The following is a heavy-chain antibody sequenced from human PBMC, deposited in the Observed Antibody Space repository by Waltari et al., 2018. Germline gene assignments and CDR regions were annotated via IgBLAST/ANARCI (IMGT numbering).Heavy chain of an antibody. D-gene: IGHD5-18*01. Sequence: QVHLVQSAAEVKKHASLVKVSCKAPGVTCSSYAISWVRQAPGHGLEWMGGIIPILGIANYAHKFQGRVTITADKSTSTAYMELSSLRSEDTAVYYCARGGMEWIQPYYYYGMDVWGQGTTVTVSS. J-gene: IGHJ6*02. CDR3: ARGGMEWIQPYYYYGMDV. CDR1: GVTCSSYA. V-gene: IGHV1-69*10. CDR2: IIPILGIA.